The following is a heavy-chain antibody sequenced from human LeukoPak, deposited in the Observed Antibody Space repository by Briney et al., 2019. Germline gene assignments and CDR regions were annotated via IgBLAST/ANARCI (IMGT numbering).Heavy chain of an antibody. CDR1: GFTFGTYW. CDR2: IKQDGSEK. V-gene: IGHV3-7*01. D-gene: IGHD6-19*01. J-gene: IGHJ4*02. CDR3: VRDTYRIAVDGSSGLGY. Sequence: GGSLRLSCAASGFTFGTYWMGWVRQAPGKGLEWVANIKQDGSEKSYVDSVKGRFTISRDNVKNSVYLQMHSLRAEDTAIYYCVRDTYRIAVDGSSGLGYWGQGTLVTVSS.